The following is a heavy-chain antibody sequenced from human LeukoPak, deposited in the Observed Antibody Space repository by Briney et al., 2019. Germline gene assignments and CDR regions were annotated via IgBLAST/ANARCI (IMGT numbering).Heavy chain of an antibody. CDR2: IIPIFGTA. D-gene: IGHD1-26*01. V-gene: IGHV1-69*06. CDR1: GGTFSSYA. CDR3: ASSRSLRQYFNC. J-gene: IGHJ4*02. Sequence: GASVKVSCKASGGTFSSYAISWVRQAPGQGLEWMGGIIPIFGTANYAQKFQGRVTITADKSTSTAYMELSSLRSEHTAVYYCASSRSLRQYFNCWGQGTLATVPS.